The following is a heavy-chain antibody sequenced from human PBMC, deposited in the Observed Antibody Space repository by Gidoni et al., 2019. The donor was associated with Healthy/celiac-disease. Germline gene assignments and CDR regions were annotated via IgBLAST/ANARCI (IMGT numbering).Heavy chain of an antibody. D-gene: IGHD4-17*01. CDR2: IGYEGTKK. J-gene: IGHJ6*02. CDR1: GFSFSSYC. Sequence: QVQLVESGGGVVQPGRPLRLSCVASGFSFSSYCMHVVRQAPGKGLGWVAGIGYEGTKKYYADSVKGRFTISRDNSKNTLYLQMNSLRAEDTAVYYCARDFGYGDLDDSYYYGVDVWGQGTTVTVSS. CDR3: ARDFGYGDLDDSYYYGVDV. V-gene: IGHV3-33*01.